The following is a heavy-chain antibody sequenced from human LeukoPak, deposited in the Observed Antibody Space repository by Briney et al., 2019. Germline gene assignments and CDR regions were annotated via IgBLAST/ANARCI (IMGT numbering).Heavy chain of an antibody. CDR1: GGSVSSGSYY. Sequence: KSSETLSLTCTVSGGSVSSGSYYWSWIRQPPGKGLEWIGYIYYSGSTNYNPSLKSRVTISVDTSKNQFSLKLSSVTAADTAVYYCARGLGLDYGIDVWGKGTTVAVSS. D-gene: IGHD7-27*01. J-gene: IGHJ6*04. CDR3: ARGLGLDYGIDV. V-gene: IGHV4-61*01. CDR2: IYYSGST.